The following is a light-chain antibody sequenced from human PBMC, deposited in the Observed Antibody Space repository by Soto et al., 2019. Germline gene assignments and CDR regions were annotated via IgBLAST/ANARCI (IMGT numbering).Light chain of an antibody. CDR2: GAS. CDR3: QQYNNWPPLP. J-gene: IGKJ1*01. Sequence: EIVMTQSPATLSVSPGERATLSCRARQSVSSNLAWYQQKPGQAPRLLIYGASTRATGIPARFSGSGSGTEFTLTISSLQSEDFAVDYWQQYNNWPPLPFGQGTKGAIK. CDR1: QSVSSN. V-gene: IGKV3-15*01.